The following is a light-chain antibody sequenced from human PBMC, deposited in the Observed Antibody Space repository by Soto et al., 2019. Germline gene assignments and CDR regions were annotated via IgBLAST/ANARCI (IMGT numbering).Light chain of an antibody. V-gene: IGLV2-14*01. J-gene: IGLJ3*02. Sequence: QSVLTHPASVSGSPGQSITISCTGTSSDVGGYNYVSWYKQHPGKAPKLMIYDVSNRPSGVSNRFSGSKSGNTASLPISGLQAEDEADYYCSSYTGSSSLGVFGGGTQLTVL. CDR2: DVS. CDR1: SSDVGGYNY. CDR3: SSYTGSSSLGV.